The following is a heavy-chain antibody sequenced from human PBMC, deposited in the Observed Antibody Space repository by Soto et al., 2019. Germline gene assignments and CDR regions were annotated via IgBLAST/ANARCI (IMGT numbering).Heavy chain of an antibody. Sequence: QVQLVESGGGVVQPGRSLRLSCAASGFTFSSYAMHWVRQAPGKGLEWVAVISYDGSNKYYADSVKGRFTISRDNSKNTLYLQMNSLRAEDTAVYYCAAKPIVVVPAAPSNWFDPWGQGTMVTVSS. D-gene: IGHD2-2*01. CDR3: AAKPIVVVPAAPSNWFDP. V-gene: IGHV3-30-3*01. CDR2: ISYDGSNK. CDR1: GFTFSSYA. J-gene: IGHJ5*02.